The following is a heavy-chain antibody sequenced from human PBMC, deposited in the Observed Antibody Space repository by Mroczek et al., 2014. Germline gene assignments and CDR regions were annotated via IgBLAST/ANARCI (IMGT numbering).Heavy chain of an antibody. J-gene: IGHJ4*02. CDR3: AREEGRPVRRGVNYYGFPPIDY. D-gene: IGHD3-10*01. CDR2: ISSSGSTI. Sequence: QVQLVQSGGGLVKPGGSLRLSCAASGFTFSDYYMSWIRQAPGKGLEWVSYISSSGSTIYYADSVKGRFTISRDNAKNSLYLQMNSLRAEDTAVYYCAREEGRPVRRGVNYYGFPPIDYWGQGTLVTVS. V-gene: IGHV3-11*01. CDR1: GFTFSDYY.